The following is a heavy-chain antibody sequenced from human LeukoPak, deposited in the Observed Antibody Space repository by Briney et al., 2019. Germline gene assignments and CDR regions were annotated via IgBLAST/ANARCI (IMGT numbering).Heavy chain of an antibody. D-gene: IGHD6-13*01. J-gene: IGHJ4*02. CDR3: ANWPELRSSSSWFYY. CDR2: ISSSSSTI. Sequence: GGSLRLSCAASGFSFSSYSMNWARQSPGKGLEWDSYISSSSSTISYADSVKGRFTISRDNAKNSLYLQMNSLRAEDTAVYYCANWPELRSSSSWFYYWGQGTLVTVSS. V-gene: IGHV3-48*01. CDR1: GFSFSSYS.